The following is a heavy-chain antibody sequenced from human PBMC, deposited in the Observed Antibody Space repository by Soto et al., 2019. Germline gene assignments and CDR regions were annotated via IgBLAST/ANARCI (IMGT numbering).Heavy chain of an antibody. CDR1: GGSVSSFSYY. V-gene: IGHV4-61*03. Sequence: VQLQESGPGLMKASETLSLICSVSGGSVSSFSYYWSWIRQPPGRRPEWIGYIHHSGATRYNPTVNDRVSIAFDTSKNHLALKLTSVTAADTAVYYCARDHDMFDSPPRSPQFCHWVDVWGQGTTVIVSS. CDR3: ARDHDMFDSPPRSPQFCHWVDV. J-gene: IGHJ6*02. D-gene: IGHD3-10*02. CDR2: IHHSGAT.